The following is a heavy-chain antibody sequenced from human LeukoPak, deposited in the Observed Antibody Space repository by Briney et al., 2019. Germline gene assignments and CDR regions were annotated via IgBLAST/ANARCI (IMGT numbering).Heavy chain of an antibody. CDR2: INHSGST. CDR3: ARARVSLDP. CDR1: GGSFSGYY. V-gene: IGHV4-34*01. Sequence: PSQTLSLTXAVYGGSFSGYYWSWIRQPPGKGLEWIGEINHSGSTNYNPSLKSRVTISLDTSKNNFSLKLSSVTAADTAVYYCARARVSLDPWGQGTLVTVSS. J-gene: IGHJ5*02.